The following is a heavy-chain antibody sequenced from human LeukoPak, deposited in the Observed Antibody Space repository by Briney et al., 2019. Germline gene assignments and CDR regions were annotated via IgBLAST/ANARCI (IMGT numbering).Heavy chain of an antibody. CDR1: GFTFSSYW. CDR2: IKQDGSEK. Sequence: PGGSLRLSCAASGFTFSSYWMSWVRQAPGKGLEWVANIKQDGSEKYHVDSVKGRFTISRDNAKNSLYLQMNSLRAEDTAVYYCARGANWLYSNYYYYMDVWGKGTTVTVSS. V-gene: IGHV3-7*01. CDR3: ARGANWLYSNYYYYMDV. D-gene: IGHD4-11*01. J-gene: IGHJ6*03.